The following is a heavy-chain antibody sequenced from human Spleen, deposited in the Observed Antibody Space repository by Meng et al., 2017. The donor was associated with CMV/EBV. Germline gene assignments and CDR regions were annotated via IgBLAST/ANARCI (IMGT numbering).Heavy chain of an antibody. CDR3: ATKSFTTHWDWFDP. V-gene: IGHV1-46*01. D-gene: IGHD2-15*01. CDR2: FNPTGGST. CDR1: GNFLTNYY. Sequence: ASGNFLTNYYGHLGRQAPGQGLAWMGIFNPTGGSTSYAQKFQGRVTMTRDTSTSTVYMELSSLRSEDTAVYYGATKSFTTHWDWFDPWGQGTLVTVSS. J-gene: IGHJ5*02.